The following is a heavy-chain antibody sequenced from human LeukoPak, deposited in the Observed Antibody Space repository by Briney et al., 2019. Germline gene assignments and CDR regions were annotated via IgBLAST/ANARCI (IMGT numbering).Heavy chain of an antibody. V-gene: IGHV3-7*04. CDR1: GFTFSNSW. D-gene: IGHD1-26*01. CDR3: AKDSGTF. CDR2: ISPDGSGK. J-gene: IGHJ4*02. Sequence: GGSLRLSCAASGFTFSNSWMTWVRQAPGKGLEWVANISPDGSGKFYVESEKGRFTISRDNAKKSLFLQMNSLRVEDTALYYCAKDSGTFWGQGTLVTVSS.